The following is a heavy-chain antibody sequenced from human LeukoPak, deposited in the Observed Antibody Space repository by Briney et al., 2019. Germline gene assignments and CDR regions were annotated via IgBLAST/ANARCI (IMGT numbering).Heavy chain of an antibody. CDR2: INPNSGGT. J-gene: IGHJ6*02. D-gene: IGHD2-2*01. CDR3: ARGAGGGTSFMDV. CDR1: GYTFTGYY. Sequence: AASVKVSCKASGYTFTGYYMHWVRQAPGQGLEWMGWINPNSGGTNYAQKFQGRVTMTRDTSISTAYMKLSRLRSDDTAVYYCARGAGGGTSFMDVWGQGTTVTVSS. V-gene: IGHV1-2*02.